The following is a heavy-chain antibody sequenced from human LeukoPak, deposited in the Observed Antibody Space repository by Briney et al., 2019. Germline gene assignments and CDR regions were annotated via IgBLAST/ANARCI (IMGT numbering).Heavy chain of an antibody. V-gene: IGHV3-7*01. Sequence: GGSLRLSCAASGLTLSNYWMSWVRQAPGKGLEWVANINQDGSEKYYVDSVKGRFTISRDNAKNSLYLQMNSLRAEDTAVYYCAAIVVVVAFDYWGQGALVTVSS. J-gene: IGHJ4*02. CDR3: AAIVVVVAFDY. CDR2: INQDGSEK. CDR1: GLTLSNYW. D-gene: IGHD2-15*01.